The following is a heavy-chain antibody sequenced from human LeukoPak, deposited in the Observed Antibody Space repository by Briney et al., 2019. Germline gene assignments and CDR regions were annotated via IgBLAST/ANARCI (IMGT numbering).Heavy chain of an antibody. CDR2: ISYDGSNK. CDR1: GFTFSSYG. Sequence: GGSLRLPCAASGFTFSSYGMHWVRQAPGKGLEWVAVISYDGSNKYYADSVKGRFTISRDNSKNTLYLQMNSLRAEDTAVYYCAKGWSGGNDWGQGTLVTVSS. J-gene: IGHJ4*02. V-gene: IGHV3-30*18. D-gene: IGHD4-23*01. CDR3: AKGWSGGND.